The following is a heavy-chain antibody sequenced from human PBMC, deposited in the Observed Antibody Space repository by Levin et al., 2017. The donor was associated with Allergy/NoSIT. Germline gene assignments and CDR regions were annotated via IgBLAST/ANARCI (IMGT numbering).Heavy chain of an antibody. Sequence: GESLKISCAASGFTFSSYAMSWVRQAPGKGLEWVSAISGSGGSTYYADSVKGRFTISRDNSKNTLYLQMNSLRAEDTAVYYCAKGLGELYYFDYWGQGTLVTVSS. CDR3: AKGLGELYYFDY. V-gene: IGHV3-23*01. CDR1: GFTFSSYA. J-gene: IGHJ4*02. D-gene: IGHD1-26*01. CDR2: ISGSGGST.